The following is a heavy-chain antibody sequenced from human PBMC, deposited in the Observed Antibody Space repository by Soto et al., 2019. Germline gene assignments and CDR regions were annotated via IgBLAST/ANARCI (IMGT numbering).Heavy chain of an antibody. D-gene: IGHD3-10*01. J-gene: IGHJ4*02. V-gene: IGHV2-5*02. CDR3: AHRGYYYGSGSYLIY. CDR1: GFSLSTSGVG. Sequence: QITLKESGPTLVKPTQTLTLTCTFSGFSLSTSGVGVGWIRQPPGKALEWLALIYWDDDKRYSPSLKSRLTRHKHTHQNQVVLKMTNMDPEDKATYYCAHRGYYYGSGSYLIYWGQGTLVTVSS. CDR2: IYWDDDK.